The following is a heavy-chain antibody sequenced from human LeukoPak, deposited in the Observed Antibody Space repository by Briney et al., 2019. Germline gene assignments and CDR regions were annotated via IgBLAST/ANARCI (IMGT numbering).Heavy chain of an antibody. V-gene: IGHV4-34*01. CDR1: GGSFSGYY. J-gene: IGHJ4*02. CDR2: INRSGST. CDR3: ARGRGIAAADYNDY. D-gene: IGHD6-13*01. Sequence: SETLSLTCAVYGGSFSGYYWSWIRQPPGRGLEWIGEINRSGSTNYNPSLKSRVTISVDTSKNQFSLKLSSVTAADTAVYYCARGRGIAAADYNDYWGQGTLVTVSS.